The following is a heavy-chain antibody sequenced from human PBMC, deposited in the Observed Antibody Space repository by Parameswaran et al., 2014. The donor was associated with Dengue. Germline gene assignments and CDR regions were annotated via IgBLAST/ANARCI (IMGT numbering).Heavy chain of an antibody. CDR3: ARDLGYDFWSGYYGY. D-gene: IGHD3-3*01. V-gene: IGHV3-33*01. Sequence: VRQAPGRAGVVAVIWYDGSNKYYADSVKGRFTISRDNSKNTLYLQMNSLRAEDTAVYYCARDLGYDFWSGYYGYWGQGTLVTVSS. CDR2: IWYDGSNK. J-gene: IGHJ4*02.